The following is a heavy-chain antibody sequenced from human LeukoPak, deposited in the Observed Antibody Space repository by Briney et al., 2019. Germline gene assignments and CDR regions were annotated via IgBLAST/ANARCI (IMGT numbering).Heavy chain of an antibody. Sequence: SETLSLTCTVSGGSISSSSYYWGWIRQPPGKGLEWIGSIHYSGSTYYNPSLKSRVTISVDTSKNQFSLKLSSVTAADTAVYYCASTGIAVAGTSFDYWGQGTLVTVSS. CDR3: ASTGIAVAGTSFDY. J-gene: IGHJ4*02. CDR1: GGSISSSSYY. D-gene: IGHD6-19*01. CDR2: IHYSGST. V-gene: IGHV4-39*01.